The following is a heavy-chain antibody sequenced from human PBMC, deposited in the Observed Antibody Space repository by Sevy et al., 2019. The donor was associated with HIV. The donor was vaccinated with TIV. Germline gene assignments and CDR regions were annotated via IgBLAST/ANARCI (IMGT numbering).Heavy chain of an antibody. CDR2: INPNSGGT. D-gene: IGHD2-15*01. V-gene: IGHV1-2*02. J-gene: IGHJ4*02. CDR3: ARVGMVVAAPFDY. CDR1: GYTFTGYY. Sequence: ASVKVSCKASGYTFTGYYMHWVRQAPGQGLEWMGWINPNSGGTNYAQKFQGRVTMTRDTSISTAYMELSRLKSDDTAVYCCARVGMVVAAPFDYWGQGTLVTVSS.